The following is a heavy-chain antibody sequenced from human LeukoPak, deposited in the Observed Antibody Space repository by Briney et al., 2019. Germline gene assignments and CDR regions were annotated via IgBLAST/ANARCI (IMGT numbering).Heavy chain of an antibody. Sequence: PSETLSLTCTVSGASISSYHWSWIRQPPGKGLEWIGDLFNSGGTSYNASLKSRVTVSVDTSKKQVSLKVTSVTAADTALYYCAKGPSGSYYGFDMWGQGTMVTVSS. V-gene: IGHV4-59*08. CDR3: AKGPSGSYYGFDM. D-gene: IGHD3-10*01. CDR1: GASISSYH. CDR2: LFNSGGT. J-gene: IGHJ3*02.